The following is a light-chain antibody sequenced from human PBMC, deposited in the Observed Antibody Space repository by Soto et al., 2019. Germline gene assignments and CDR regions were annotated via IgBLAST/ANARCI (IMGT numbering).Light chain of an antibody. CDR3: GTWDSSLSAGV. J-gene: IGLJ2*01. CDR1: SSNIGNNY. V-gene: IGLV1-51*01. Sequence: QSVLTQPPSVSAAPGQKVTISCSGSSSNIGNNYVSWYQQLPGTAPKLLIYDNNERPSGIPDRISGSKSGTSATLGITGLQTGDEADYYCGTWDSSLSAGVFGGGTKVTVL. CDR2: DNN.